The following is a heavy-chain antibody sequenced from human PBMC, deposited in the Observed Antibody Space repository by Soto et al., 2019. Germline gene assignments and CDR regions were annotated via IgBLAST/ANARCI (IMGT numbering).Heavy chain of an antibody. J-gene: IGHJ4*02. D-gene: IGHD5-12*01. CDR2: IYSGGST. V-gene: IGHV3-53*01. CDR1: GFSVTANY. CDR3: HGYGY. Sequence: EVQVVESGGGLIQPGGSLRLSCEVSGFSVTANYMSWVRQAPGKGLEWVSVIYSGGSTYYIDSVKGRFSISSDMSKNTLYLQMNSLRAEDTALYYCHGYGYWGQGTLVTVSS.